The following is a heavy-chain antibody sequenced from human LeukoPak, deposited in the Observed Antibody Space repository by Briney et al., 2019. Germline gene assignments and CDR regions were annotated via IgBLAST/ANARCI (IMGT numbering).Heavy chain of an antibody. CDR1: GGSISSYY. CDR3: ARGDYYDKPFDP. Sequence: SVTLSLTCTVSGGSISSYYWSWIRQPAGKGLEWIGRIYTSGRTNYNPSLKSRVTMSVDTSKNQFSLKLSSVTAADTAVYYCARGDYYDKPFDPWSQGTLVTVSS. J-gene: IGHJ5*02. D-gene: IGHD3-22*01. V-gene: IGHV4-4*07. CDR2: IYTSGRT.